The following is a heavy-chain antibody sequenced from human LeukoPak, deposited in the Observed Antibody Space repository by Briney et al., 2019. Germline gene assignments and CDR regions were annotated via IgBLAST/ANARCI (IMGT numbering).Heavy chain of an antibody. J-gene: IGHJ5*02. CDR2: INPSGGST. CDR3: ARARSAAINWFDP. V-gene: IGHV1-46*01. CDR1: GYTFTSYY. Sequence: ASVKVSFKASGYTFTSYYMHWVRQAPGQGLEWMGIINPSGGSTSYAQKFQGRVTMIRDTSTSTVYMELSSLRSEDTAVYYCARARSAAINWFDPWGQGTLVTVSS. D-gene: IGHD2-2*01.